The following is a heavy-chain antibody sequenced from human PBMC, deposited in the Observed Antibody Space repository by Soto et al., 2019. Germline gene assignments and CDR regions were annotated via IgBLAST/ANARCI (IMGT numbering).Heavy chain of an antibody. J-gene: IGHJ4*02. D-gene: IGHD3-3*01. CDR2: IYYSGST. V-gene: IGHV4-61*01. CDR1: GGSVSSGSYY. CDR3: AREKIWHYDFWSGYDY. Sequence: SETLSLTCTVSGGSVSSGSYYWSWIRQPPGKGLEWIGYIYYSGSTNYNPSLKSRVTISVDTSKNQFSLKLSSVTAADTAVYYCAREKIWHYDFWSGYDYWGQGTLVTVSS.